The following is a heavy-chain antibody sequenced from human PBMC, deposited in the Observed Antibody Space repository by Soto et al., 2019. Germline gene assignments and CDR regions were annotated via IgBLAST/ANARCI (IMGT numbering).Heavy chain of an antibody. J-gene: IGHJ6*02. D-gene: IGHD6-19*01. Sequence: QVHLQESGPGLVKPSGTLSLTCGVSGGSINNGYWWTWVRQPPGKGLEWIGEKHHSGSTNYNLSRKRRVSISLDKSKNQFSLILSSVTAADTAVYYCAYSSGWWRLDVWGQGTTVTVSS. CDR3: AYSSGWWRLDV. CDR2: KHHSGST. V-gene: IGHV4-4*02. CDR1: GGSINNGYW.